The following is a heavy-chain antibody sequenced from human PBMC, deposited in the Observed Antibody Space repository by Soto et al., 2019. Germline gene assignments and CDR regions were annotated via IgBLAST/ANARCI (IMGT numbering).Heavy chain of an antibody. CDR3: ARENDYDFWSGYSLGWFDP. CDR2: INPNSGGT. J-gene: IGHJ5*02. CDR1: GYTFTGYY. V-gene: IGHV1-2*02. D-gene: IGHD3-3*01. Sequence: ASVKVSCKASGYTFTGYYMHWVLQAPGQGLEWMGWINPNSGGTNYAQKFQGRVTMTRDTSISTAYMELSRLRSDDTAVYYCARENDYDFWSGYSLGWFDPWGQGTLVTVSS.